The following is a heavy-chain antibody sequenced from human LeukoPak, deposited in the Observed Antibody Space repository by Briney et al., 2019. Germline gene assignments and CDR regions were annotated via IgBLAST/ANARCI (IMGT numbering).Heavy chain of an antibody. CDR2: TKHDGSER. Sequence: GGSLRLSCAASGFTFTSYWMTWVRQAPGKGLEWVANTKHDGSERYYVDSVKGRFTISRYNVKNSLFLQMDSLRAEDTAVYYCARGGLYGDYYFDYWGQGTLVTVTS. J-gene: IGHJ4*02. D-gene: IGHD2-21*02. CDR1: GFTFTSYW. CDR3: ARGGLYGDYYFDY. V-gene: IGHV3-7*04.